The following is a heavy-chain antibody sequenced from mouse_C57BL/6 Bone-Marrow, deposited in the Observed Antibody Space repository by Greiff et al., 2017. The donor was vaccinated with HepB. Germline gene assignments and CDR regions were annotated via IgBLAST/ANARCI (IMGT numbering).Heavy chain of an antibody. CDR2: SRNKANDYTT. V-gene: IGHV7-1*01. Sequence: EVKVVESGGGLVQSGRSLRLSCATSGFTFSDFYMEWVRQAPGKGLEWIAASRNKANDYTTEYSASVKGRFIVSRDTSQSILYLQMKALRAEDTAIYYGARDDDGEFADWGQGTLVTVSA. CDR3: ARDDDGEFAD. CDR1: GFTFSDFY. D-gene: IGHD2-12*01. J-gene: IGHJ3*01.